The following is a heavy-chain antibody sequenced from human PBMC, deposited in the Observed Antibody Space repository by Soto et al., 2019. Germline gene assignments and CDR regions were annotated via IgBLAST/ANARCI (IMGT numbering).Heavy chain of an antibody. D-gene: IGHD2-2*01. CDR2: ISYDGSNK. J-gene: IGHJ6*02. Sequence: QVQLVESGGGVVQPGRSLRLSCAASGFTFSSYGMHWVRQAPGKGLEWVAVISYDGSNKYYADSVKGRFTISRDNSKNTRYLQMKSARAEDMAVYYCAKDSRVVVVPVLYPYYYYGMDVWGQGTTVTVSS. CDR3: AKDSRVVVVPVLYPYYYYGMDV. V-gene: IGHV3-30*18. CDR1: GFTFSSYG.